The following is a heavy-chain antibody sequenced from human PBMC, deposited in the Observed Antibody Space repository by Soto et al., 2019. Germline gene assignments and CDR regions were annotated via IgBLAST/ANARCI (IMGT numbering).Heavy chain of an antibody. CDR3: TREYPGFDP. CDR2: VTGDTGDT. J-gene: IGHJ5*02. D-gene: IGHD2-2*02. Sequence: QVHLVQSGAEVKEPGDSVKVSCKASGYTFTTYAIHWVRQAPGGGLEWVGWVTGDTGDTKYAREFQGRVTLTRNISASTSYMELSSLTSEDTAVYYCTREYPGFDPWGQGTLVTVSS. CDR1: GYTFTTYA. V-gene: IGHV1-3*01.